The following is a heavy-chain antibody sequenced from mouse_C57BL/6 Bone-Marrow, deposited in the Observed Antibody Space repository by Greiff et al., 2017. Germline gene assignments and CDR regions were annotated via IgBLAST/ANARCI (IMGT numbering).Heavy chain of an antibody. Sequence: VKVVESGAELVKPGASVKLSCKASGYTFTEYTIHWVKQRSGQGLEWIGWFYPGSGSIKYNEKFKDKATLTADKSSSPVYMELSRLTSEDSAVYFCARHEEYYYGEGYFDYWGQGTTLTVSS. CDR2: FYPGSGSI. D-gene: IGHD1-1*01. J-gene: IGHJ2*01. V-gene: IGHV1-62-2*01. CDR1: GYTFTEYT. CDR3: ARHEEYYYGEGYFDY.